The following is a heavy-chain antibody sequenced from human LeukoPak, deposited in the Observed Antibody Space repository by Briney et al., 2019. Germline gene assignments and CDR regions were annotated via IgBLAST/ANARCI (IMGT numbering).Heavy chain of an antibody. CDR2: IYENGGTT. Sequence: GGSLRLSCVGSGFTFRSHAMSWVRQAPEKGLEFVSGIYENGGTTYYADFAKGRSTISRDNSKNTLNVHMNSLRIEDTAVYYCARDDGDVGHNYGFTWGQGTLVIVSS. D-gene: IGHD5-18*01. J-gene: IGHJ4*02. CDR1: GFTFRSHA. V-gene: IGHV3-23*01. CDR3: ARDDGDVGHNYGFT.